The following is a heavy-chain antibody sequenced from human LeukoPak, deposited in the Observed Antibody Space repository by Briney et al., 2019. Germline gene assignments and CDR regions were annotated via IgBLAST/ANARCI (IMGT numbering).Heavy chain of an antibody. D-gene: IGHD6-13*01. CDR3: ARHALYSSSWYFFDH. Sequence: SETLSLTCTVSGDSISSANYFWAWIRQPPGKGLEWIGTIYYTGSTYYNPSLESRLTMSVATTKNQFSLKLTSVTAADTAVYYCARHALYSSSWYFFDHWGQGTLVTISS. CDR1: GDSISSANYF. CDR2: IYYTGST. V-gene: IGHV4-39*01. J-gene: IGHJ4*02.